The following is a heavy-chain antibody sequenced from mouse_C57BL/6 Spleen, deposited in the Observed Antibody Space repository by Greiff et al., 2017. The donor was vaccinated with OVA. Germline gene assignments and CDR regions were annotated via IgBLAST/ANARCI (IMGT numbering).Heavy chain of an antibody. D-gene: IGHD2-1*01. CDR2: IYPGRGST. CDR1: GYTFTSYW. CDR3: ARIYDGNYVYDY. J-gene: IGHJ2*01. Sequence: VQLQQPGAELVKPGASVKMSCKASGYTFTSYWITWVKQRPGQGLEWIGDIYPGRGSTNYNEKFKSKATLTVDTSSSTAYMQLSSLTSEDSAVDYCARIYDGNYVYDYWGQGTTLTVSS. V-gene: IGHV1-55*01.